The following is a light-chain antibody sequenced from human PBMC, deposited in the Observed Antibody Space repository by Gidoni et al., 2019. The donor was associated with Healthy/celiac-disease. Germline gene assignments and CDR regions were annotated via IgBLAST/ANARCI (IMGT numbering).Light chain of an antibody. CDR3: QQYSNCPPFT. V-gene: IGKV3-15*01. J-gene: IGKJ4*01. CDR1: ETIDYK. CDR2: GAS. Sequence: ETVLTQSPVTLSVSSGERAARSSRAIETIDYKLAWYHQKPGQAPRLLICGASIRAPGVPDRFRGSGSGTEFTLTISSLQSEDFAFYYCQQYSNCPPFTFGGGTKVEMK.